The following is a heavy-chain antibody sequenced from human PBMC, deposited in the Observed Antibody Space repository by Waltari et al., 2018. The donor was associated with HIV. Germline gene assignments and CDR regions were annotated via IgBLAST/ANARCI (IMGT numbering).Heavy chain of an antibody. Sequence: QAQLVQSGAEVKKPGPSVKVPCKPSGGAFSTYAISWVRQAPGQGLEWMGRIIPILGIANYAQKFQGRVTITADKSTSTAYMELSSLRSEDTAVYYCAREFDPWGQGTLVTVSS. J-gene: IGHJ5*02. V-gene: IGHV1-69*04. CDR1: GGAFSTYA. CDR3: AREFDP. CDR2: IIPILGIA.